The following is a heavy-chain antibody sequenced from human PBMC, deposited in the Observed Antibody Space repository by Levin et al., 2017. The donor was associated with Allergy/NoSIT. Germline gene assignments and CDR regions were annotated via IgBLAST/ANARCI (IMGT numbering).Heavy chain of an antibody. J-gene: IGHJ4*02. Sequence: GGSLRLSCAASGFTVSSYGMSWVRQAPGKGLEWVSAITGNSGGTYYADSVKGRFTISRDNSKNTLYLQMNNLRDEDTAIYYCAQSSGYYGPEWGQGTLVTVSS. CDR2: ITGNSGGT. CDR1: GFTVSSYG. D-gene: IGHD6-19*01. V-gene: IGHV3-23*01. CDR3: AQSSGYYGPE.